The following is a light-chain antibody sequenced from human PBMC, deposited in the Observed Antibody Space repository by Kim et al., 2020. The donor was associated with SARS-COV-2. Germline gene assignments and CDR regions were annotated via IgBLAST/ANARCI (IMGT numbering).Light chain of an antibody. CDR2: YAS. Sequence: EIVLTQSPDFQSVTPKERVTITCRASQNSGSRLHWYQQRSDQSPKLLIKYASQSISGVPSRFSGSGSGTYFTLTINSLEAEDVATYYCHQSSSFPDTVGQGTKLVI. CDR3: HQSSSFPDT. J-gene: IGKJ2*01. CDR1: QNSGSR. V-gene: IGKV6-21*02.